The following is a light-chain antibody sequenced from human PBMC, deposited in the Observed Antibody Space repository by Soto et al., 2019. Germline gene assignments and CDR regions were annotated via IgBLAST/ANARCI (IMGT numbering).Light chain of an antibody. CDR2: EVN. J-gene: IGLJ1*01. Sequence: QSALTQPASVSGSPGQSVTISCTGASSDVGGYDYVSWYLQHPGKAPKLILYEVNNRPSGFSNHFSGSKSGNTASLIISGLQADDEADYYCSSYSTTSTLVFGSGTKLTVL. CDR1: SSDVGGYDY. CDR3: SSYSTTSTLV. V-gene: IGLV2-14*01.